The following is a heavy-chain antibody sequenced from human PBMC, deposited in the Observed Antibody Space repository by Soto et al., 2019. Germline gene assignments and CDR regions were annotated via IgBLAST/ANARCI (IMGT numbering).Heavy chain of an antibody. CDR1: GFTFSSYA. CDR2: ISYDGSNK. V-gene: IGHV3-30-3*01. J-gene: IGHJ4*02. CDR3: ARATRITMIVVVITTPFDY. D-gene: IGHD3-22*01. Sequence: QVQLVESGGGVVQPGRSLRLSCAASGFTFSSYAMHWVRQAPGKGLEWVAVISYDGSNKYYADSVKGRFTISRDNSKNTLYLQMNSLRAEDTAVYYCARATRITMIVVVITTPFDYWGQGTLVTVSS.